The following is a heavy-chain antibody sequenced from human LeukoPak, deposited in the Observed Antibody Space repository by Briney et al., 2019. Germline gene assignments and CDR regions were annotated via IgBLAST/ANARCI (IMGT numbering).Heavy chain of an antibody. J-gene: IGHJ6*02. D-gene: IGHD2-2*01. CDR2: ISYSGST. CDR3: VRIYCTSTSCYGDSYYGMDV. V-gene: IGHV4-39*01. CDR1: GDSISSSRHS. Sequence: PETLCLTCTVSGDSISSSRHSWGWIRQPPGKGLEWIGSISYSGSTYYNPSLKTRVTMSVDTSENQFSLKLSSVTAADSTVYYCVRIYCTSTSCYGDSYYGMDVWGQGATVADPS.